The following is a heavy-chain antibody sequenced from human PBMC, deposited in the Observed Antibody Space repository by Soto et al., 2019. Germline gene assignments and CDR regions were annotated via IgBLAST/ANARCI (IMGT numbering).Heavy chain of an antibody. CDR2: ISAYNGNT. D-gene: IGHD6-6*01. V-gene: IGHV1-18*01. Sequence: ASVKVSCKASGYTFTSYGISWVRQAPGQGLEWMGWISAYNGNTNYAQKLQGRVTMTTDTSTSTAYMELRSLRSDDTAVYYCARDQYTPLGSLAAPNPIDYWGQGALVTVSS. CDR1: GYTFTSYG. CDR3: ARDQYTPLGSLAAPNPIDY. J-gene: IGHJ4*02.